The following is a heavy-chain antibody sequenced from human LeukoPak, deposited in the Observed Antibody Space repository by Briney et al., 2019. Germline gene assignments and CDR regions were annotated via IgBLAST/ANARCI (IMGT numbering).Heavy chain of an antibody. CDR2: IYYSGST. J-gene: IGHJ3*02. CDR1: GGSISSYY. Sequence: SETLSLTCTVSGGSISSYYWSWIRQPPGKGLEWIGYIYYSGSTNYNPSLKSRVTISVDTSKNQFSLKLSSVTAADMAVYYCARGGWFGPWAFDIWGQGTMVTVSS. V-gene: IGHV4-59*01. D-gene: IGHD3-10*01. CDR3: ARGGWFGPWAFDI.